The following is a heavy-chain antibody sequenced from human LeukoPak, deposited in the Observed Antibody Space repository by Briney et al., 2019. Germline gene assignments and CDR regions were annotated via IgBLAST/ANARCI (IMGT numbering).Heavy chain of an antibody. CDR3: ARGLRRGIPTTY. CDR1: GYTFTSYD. J-gene: IGHJ4*02. D-gene: IGHD1-1*01. Sequence: GASVKVSCKASGYTFTSYDINWVRQATGQGLEWMGWMNPNSGNTGYAQKFQGRVTLTRNTSISTAYMELSSLRSEDTAVYYCARGLRRGIPTTYWGQGTLVTVSS. V-gene: IGHV1-8*01. CDR2: MNPNSGNT.